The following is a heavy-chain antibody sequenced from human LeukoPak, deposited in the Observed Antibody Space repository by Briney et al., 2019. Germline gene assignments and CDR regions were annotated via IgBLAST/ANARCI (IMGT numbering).Heavy chain of an antibody. V-gene: IGHV6-1*01. D-gene: IGHD6-13*01. CDR2: TYYRSKWYN. CDR3: ARESLGYSSSWYEIFFDY. Sequence: SQTLSLTCAISGDSLSSNSAAWNSIRQSPSRGLEWLGRTYYRSKWYNDYAVSVKSRITINPGTSKNQFSLQLNSVTPEDTAVYYCARESLGYSSSWYEIFFDYWGQGTLVTVSS. CDR1: GDSLSSNSAA. J-gene: IGHJ4*02.